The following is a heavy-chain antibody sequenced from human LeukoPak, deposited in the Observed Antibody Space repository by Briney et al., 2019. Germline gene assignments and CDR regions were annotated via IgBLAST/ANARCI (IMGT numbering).Heavy chain of an antibody. CDR1: GDTFATNW. J-gene: IGHJ5*02. D-gene: IGHD2-2*01. V-gene: IGHV5-51*01. Sequence: GESLKISCKGSGDTFATNWIGWVRQLPGKGLEWMGVIYPGDSRTRYNPSFQGQVTISADKSTSTAYLQWSSLQASDSGMYYCACRQFTSTWSDPWGPGTLVTVS. CDR2: IYPGDSRT. CDR3: ACRQFTSTWSDP.